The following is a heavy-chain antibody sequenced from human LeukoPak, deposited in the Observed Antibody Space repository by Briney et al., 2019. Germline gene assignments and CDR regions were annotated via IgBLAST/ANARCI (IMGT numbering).Heavy chain of an antibody. CDR3: VRGKGYYEI. CDR2: IKQDGSEK. V-gene: IGHV3-7*01. CDR1: GFSFSTYW. D-gene: IGHD3-22*01. J-gene: IGHJ4*02. Sequence: GGSLRLSCAASGFSFSTYWMSWVRQAPGKRPEWMANIKQDGSEKYYVDSVKGRFTISRDNAQNSLFLQMNSLRAEETAMYYCVRGKGYYEIRGQGTLVTVSS.